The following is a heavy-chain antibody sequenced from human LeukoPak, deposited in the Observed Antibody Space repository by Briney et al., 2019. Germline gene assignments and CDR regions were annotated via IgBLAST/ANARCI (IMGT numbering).Heavy chain of an antibody. D-gene: IGHD5-18*01. CDR2: ISSSSSYI. CDR1: GFTFSSYS. V-gene: IGHV3-21*01. CDR3: ARDHTAGHFAH. J-gene: IGHJ4*02. Sequence: GGSLRLSCAASGFTFSSYSMNWVRQAPGKGLEWVSSISSSSSYIYYADSVKGRFTISRDNAKNSLYLQINSLRAEDTAVYHCARDHTAGHFAHGGQGPLLSVSS.